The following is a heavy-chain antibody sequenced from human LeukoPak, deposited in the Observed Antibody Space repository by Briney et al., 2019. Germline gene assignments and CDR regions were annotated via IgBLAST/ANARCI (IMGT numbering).Heavy chain of an antibody. CDR1: GFTFSSYG. J-gene: IGHJ4*02. CDR3: AKGGDDYYDSSGYYYGFDY. V-gene: IGHV3-30*02. D-gene: IGHD3-22*01. Sequence: GGSLRLSCAASGFTFSSYGMHWVRQAPGKGLEWVAFIRYDGSNKYYADSVKGRFTISRDNSKNTLYLQMNSLRAEDTAVYYCAKGGDDYYDSSGYYYGFDYWGQGTLVTVSS. CDR2: IRYDGSNK.